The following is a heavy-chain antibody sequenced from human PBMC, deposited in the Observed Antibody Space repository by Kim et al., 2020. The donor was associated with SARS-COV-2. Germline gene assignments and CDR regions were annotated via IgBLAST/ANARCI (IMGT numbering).Heavy chain of an antibody. CDR2: INPNSGGT. D-gene: IGHD3-10*01. J-gene: IGHJ6*02. CDR1: GYTFTGYY. CDR3: ARAFGRNLPLPTPENYYYYGMDV. V-gene: IGHV1-2*02. Sequence: ASVKVSCKASGYTFTGYYMHWVRQAPGQGLEWMGWINPNSGGTNYAQKFQGRVTMTRDTSISTAYMELSRLRSDDTAVYYCARAFGRNLPLPTPENYYYYGMDVWGQGTTVTVSS.